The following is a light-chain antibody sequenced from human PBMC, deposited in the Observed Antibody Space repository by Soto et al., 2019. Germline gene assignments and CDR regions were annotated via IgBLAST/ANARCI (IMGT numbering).Light chain of an antibody. J-gene: IGKJ1*01. CDR2: GAS. CDR1: QSVSSNY. CDR3: QHYGTSPLT. Sequence: EVVLTQSPGTLSLSPGERATLSCRASQSVSSNYLAWYQQKPGQAPRLLIYGASTRATGIPDRFSGSGSGTDFTHAISGLESEDLAVYYCQHYGTSPLTFGQGTKVEIK. V-gene: IGKV3-20*01.